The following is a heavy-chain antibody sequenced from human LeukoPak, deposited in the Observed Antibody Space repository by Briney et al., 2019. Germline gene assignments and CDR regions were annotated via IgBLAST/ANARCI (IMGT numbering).Heavy chain of an antibody. J-gene: IGHJ4*02. CDR2: ISSSSSTI. CDR3: ASIEQWLAIN. CDR1: GFTFSSYS. D-gene: IGHD6-19*01. V-gene: IGHV3-48*01. Sequence: PGGSLRLSCAASGFTFSSYSMNWVRQAPGKGLEWVSYISSSSSTIYYADSVKGRFTISRDNSKNTLYLQMNSLRAEDTTVYYCASIEQWLAINWGQGTLVTVSS.